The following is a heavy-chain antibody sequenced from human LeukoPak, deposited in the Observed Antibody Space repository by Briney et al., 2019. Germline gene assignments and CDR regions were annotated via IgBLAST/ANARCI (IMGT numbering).Heavy chain of an antibody. CDR3: AKDAVGATAYYYYYYMDV. CDR2: ISWDGGST. V-gene: IGHV3-43D*03. D-gene: IGHD1-26*01. Sequence: GGSLRLSCAASGFTFDDYAMHWVRQASGKGLEWVSLISWDGGSTYYADSVKGRFTISRDNSKNSLYLQMNSLRAEDTALYYCAKDAVGATAYYYYYYMDVWGKGTAVTVSS. CDR1: GFTFDDYA. J-gene: IGHJ6*03.